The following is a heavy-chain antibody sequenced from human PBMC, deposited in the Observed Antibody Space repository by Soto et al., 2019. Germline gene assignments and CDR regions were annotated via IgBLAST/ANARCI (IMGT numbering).Heavy chain of an antibody. V-gene: IGHV4-30-4*01. D-gene: IGHD3-22*01. CDR1: GGSISSGDYY. CDR3: ARATDGGSSGYYYFMGFDY. CDR2: IYYSGST. J-gene: IGHJ4*02. Sequence: SETLSLTCTVSGGSISSGDYYWSWIRQPPGKGLEWIGYIYYSGSTYYNPSLKSRVTISVDTSKNQFSLKLSSVTAADAAVYYCARATDGGSSGYYYFMGFDYWGQGTLVTVSS.